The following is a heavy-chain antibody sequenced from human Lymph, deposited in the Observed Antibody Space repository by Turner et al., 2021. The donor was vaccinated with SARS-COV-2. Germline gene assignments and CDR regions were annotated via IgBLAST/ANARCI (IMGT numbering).Heavy chain of an antibody. CDR3: ASVVVLRRAYFDY. Sequence: QVQLQESGTGLVKHSQTLSLNCTVSGGSISSGDYYWGWLRQPPGKGMEWIGDIYYSGSTFNNPSLKSRVTISVDTSKNQFSLKLSSVTAADTAVYYCASVVVLRRAYFDYWGQGTLVTVSS. CDR1: GGSISSGDYY. J-gene: IGHJ4*02. D-gene: IGHD2-8*01. V-gene: IGHV4-30-4*01. CDR2: IYYSGST.